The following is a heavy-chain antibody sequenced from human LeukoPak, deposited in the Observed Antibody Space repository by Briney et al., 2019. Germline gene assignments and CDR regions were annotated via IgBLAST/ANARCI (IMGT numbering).Heavy chain of an antibody. V-gene: IGHV4-34*01. Sequence: PSETLSLTCSVSNGSISGSGYYWSWIRQPPGKGLEWIGEINHSGSTNYNPSLKSRVTISVDTSKNQFSLKLSSVTAADTAVYYCARGTDLSGWGQGTLVTVSS. J-gene: IGHJ4*02. D-gene: IGHD1-14*01. CDR3: ARGTDLSG. CDR1: NGSISGSGYY. CDR2: INHSGST.